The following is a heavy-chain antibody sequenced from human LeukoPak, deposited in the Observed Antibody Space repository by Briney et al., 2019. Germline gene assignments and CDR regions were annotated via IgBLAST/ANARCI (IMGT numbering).Heavy chain of an antibody. CDR2: INPNSGGT. CDR1: GYTFTGYY. CDR3: ATSVLRSYYYYYMDV. J-gene: IGHJ6*03. Sequence: ASVKVSCKASGYTFTGYYMHWVRQAPGQGLEWMGWINPNSGGTNYAQKFQGRVTMTRDTSISTAYMELSRLRSDDTAVYYCATSVLRSYYYYYMDVWGKGTTVTVSS. D-gene: IGHD2/OR15-2a*01. V-gene: IGHV1-2*02.